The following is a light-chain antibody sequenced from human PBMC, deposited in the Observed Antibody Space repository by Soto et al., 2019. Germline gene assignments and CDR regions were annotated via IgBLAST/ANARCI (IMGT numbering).Light chain of an antibody. V-gene: IGKV3-11*01. Sequence: EIVLTQSPATLSLSPGERATLSCRASQSVSSYLAWYQQKPGQAPRLLIYDASNRATGIPARFSGSGSGTDLTLTISSLEPEDFAVYYCQQRSNWPSIFTFGPGTKVDIK. J-gene: IGKJ3*01. CDR3: QQRSNWPSIFT. CDR2: DAS. CDR1: QSVSSY.